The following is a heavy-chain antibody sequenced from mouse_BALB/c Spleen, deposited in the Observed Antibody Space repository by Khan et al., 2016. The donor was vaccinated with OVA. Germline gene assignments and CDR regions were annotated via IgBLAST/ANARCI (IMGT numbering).Heavy chain of an antibody. CDR2: IWGGGDT. D-gene: IGHD2-14*01. CDR1: GFSLSSYN. Sequence: QVQLKESGPGLVAPSQSLSITCTVSGFSLSSYNIHWVRQPLGKGLEWLGMIWGGGDTDYNSTLKSRLSISKDNSKSQDFLKMNNLQTDATAMYDSARAYCGYDDYYAMDYWGQGTSVTVSS. V-gene: IGHV2-6-4*01. J-gene: IGHJ4*01. CDR3: ARAYCGYDDYYAMDY.